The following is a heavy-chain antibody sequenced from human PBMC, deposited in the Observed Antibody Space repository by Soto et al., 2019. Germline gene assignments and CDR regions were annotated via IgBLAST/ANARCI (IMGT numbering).Heavy chain of an antibody. CDR2: IKQDGSEK. CDR1: GFTFSSYW. CDR3: ASPVPDITMVRGAAPGHY. V-gene: IGHV3-7*02. Sequence: PGGSLRLSCAASGFTFSSYWMSWVRQAPGKGLEWVANIKQDGSEKYFVDSVKGRFTISRDNAKNSLYLQMNSLRAEDTAVFYFASPVPDITMVRGAAPGHYWGQGTLVTVSS. D-gene: IGHD3-10*01. J-gene: IGHJ4*02.